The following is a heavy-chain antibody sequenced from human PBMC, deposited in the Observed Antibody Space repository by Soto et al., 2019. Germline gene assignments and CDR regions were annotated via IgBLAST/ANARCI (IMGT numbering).Heavy chain of an antibody. D-gene: IGHD6-19*01. CDR1: GFTVSSNY. J-gene: IGHJ6*03. V-gene: IGHV3-53*04. CDR3: ARDLQGAVAGKVSHYYYYMDV. CDR2: IYSGGST. Sequence: GGSLRLSCAASGFTVSSNYMSWVRQAPGKGLEWVSVIYSGGSTYYADSVKGRFTISRHNSKNTLYLQMNSLRAEDTAVYYCARDLQGAVAGKVSHYYYYMDVWGKGTTVTVSS.